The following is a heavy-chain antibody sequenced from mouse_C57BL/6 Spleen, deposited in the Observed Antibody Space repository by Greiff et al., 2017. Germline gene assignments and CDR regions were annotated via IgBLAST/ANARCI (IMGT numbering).Heavy chain of an antibody. J-gene: IGHJ2*01. D-gene: IGHD1-1*01. Sequence: EVQLQESGGGLVQPGGSMKLSCAASGFTFSDAWMDWVRQSPEKGLEWVAEIRNKANNHATYYAESVKGRFTISRDDSKSSVYLQMNSLRAEDTGIYYCTRRVFFITTVVASDYWGQGTTLTVSS. CDR1: GFTFSDAW. CDR2: IRNKANNHAT. V-gene: IGHV6-6*01. CDR3: TRRVFFITTVVASDY.